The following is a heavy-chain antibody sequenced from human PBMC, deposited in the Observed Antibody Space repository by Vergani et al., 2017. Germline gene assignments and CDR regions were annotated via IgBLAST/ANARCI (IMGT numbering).Heavy chain of an antibody. CDR1: GGSLSSSSYY. J-gene: IGHJ4*02. D-gene: IGHD2-2*01. CDR3: ARQGYCSSTSCQRDFDY. V-gene: IGHV4-39*01. Sequence: QLQLQESGPGLVKPSETLSLTCTVSGGSLSSSSYYWGWIRQPPGKGLEWIGSIYYSGSTYYNPSLKSRVTISVDTSKNQFSLKLSSVTAADTAVYYCARQGYCSSTSCQRDFDYWGQGTLVTVSS. CDR2: IYYSGST.